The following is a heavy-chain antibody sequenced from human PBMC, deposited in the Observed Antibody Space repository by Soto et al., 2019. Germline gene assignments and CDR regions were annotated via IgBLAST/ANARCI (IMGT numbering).Heavy chain of an antibody. J-gene: IGHJ6*02. Sequence: EVQLVESGGGLVQPGRSLRLSCAASGFTFDDYAMHWVRQAPGKGLAWVSSINSNGVTVAYADSVKGRFTISRDNAKNYHYTQMNSLRAEETALYYCAKDRYCSGSSCYGPPQFRSGEHIGNYGMDVWGQGTTVTVSS. CDR3: AKDRYCSGSSCYGPPQFRSGEHIGNYGMDV. V-gene: IGHV3-9*01. CDR1: GFTFDDYA. D-gene: IGHD2-15*01. CDR2: INSNGVTV.